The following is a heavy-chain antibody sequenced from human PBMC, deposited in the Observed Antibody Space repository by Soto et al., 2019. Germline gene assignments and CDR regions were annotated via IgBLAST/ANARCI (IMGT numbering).Heavy chain of an antibody. Sequence: GGSLRLSCVVSVLSFSNTWMNWVRQAPGKGLEWVAQIKSRGDGGTADYAAPVKGRFTISRDDSKNTVSLQMNSLKIEDTAVYYCSTHNYYAYAYWGQGALVTVSS. CDR2: IKSRGDGGTA. CDR3: STHNYYAYAY. V-gene: IGHV3-15*07. D-gene: IGHD3-22*01. J-gene: IGHJ4*02. CDR1: VLSFSNTW.